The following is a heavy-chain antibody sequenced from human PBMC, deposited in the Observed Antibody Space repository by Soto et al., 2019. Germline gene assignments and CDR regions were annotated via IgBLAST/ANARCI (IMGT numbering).Heavy chain of an antibody. V-gene: IGHV3-23*01. CDR3: AKTRPLRITTPSMDV. D-gene: IGHD3-16*01. CDR2: IRGSGGST. Sequence: EVQLLESGGGLVQPGGSLRLSCAASGFTFSSYAMSWVRQAPGKGLEWVSAIRGSGGSTYYADSVKGRFTISRDNSKNTLYLQMTSLRAEDTAVYYCAKTRPLRITTPSMDVWGKGTTVTVSS. J-gene: IGHJ6*03. CDR1: GFTFSSYA.